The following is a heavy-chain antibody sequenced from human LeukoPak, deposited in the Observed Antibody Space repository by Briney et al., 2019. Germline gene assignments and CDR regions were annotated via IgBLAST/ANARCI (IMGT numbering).Heavy chain of an antibody. D-gene: IGHD3-16*01. CDR2: IVGPAET. J-gene: IGHJ4*02. CDR1: GFSFGVHA. V-gene: IGHV3-23*01. Sequence: GGSLRLSCAASGFSFGVHAMTWVRQAPGKGPEGVATIVGPAETFYADSVKGGFIISRDNSRNSLYLQMNSLRAEDSALYYCAKDWTSHNGVYDCLDFWGQGTQVTVSS. CDR3: AKDWTSHNGVYDCLDF.